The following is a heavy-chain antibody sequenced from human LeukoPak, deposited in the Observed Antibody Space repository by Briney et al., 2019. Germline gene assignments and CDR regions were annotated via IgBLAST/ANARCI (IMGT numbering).Heavy chain of an antibody. CDR3: ARDKEEMVRAPYAFGI. J-gene: IGHJ3*02. CDR1: GFTFSKYW. CDR2: IKQDESEK. D-gene: IGHD3-10*01. V-gene: IGHV3-7*01. Sequence: GGSLRLSCAASGFTFSKYWMTWVRQAPGKGLEWVANIKQDESEKYYGDSVKGRFTISRDNAKNSLYLQMNSLRAEDTAVYYCARDKEEMVRAPYAFGIWGQGTMVTVFS.